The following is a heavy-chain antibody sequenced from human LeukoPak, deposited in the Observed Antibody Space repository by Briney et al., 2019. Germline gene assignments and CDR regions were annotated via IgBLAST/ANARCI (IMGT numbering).Heavy chain of an antibody. Sequence: GGSLRLSCAASGFTFSSSVMTWVRQAPGKGLEWVSVISGSAGTTYYADSVKGRFTISRGNSKNTLYLQMNSLRAEDSAIYYCAKSERFDPWGQGTLVTVSS. CDR2: ISGSAGTT. CDR3: AKSERFDP. J-gene: IGHJ5*02. CDR1: GFTFSSSV. V-gene: IGHV3-23*01.